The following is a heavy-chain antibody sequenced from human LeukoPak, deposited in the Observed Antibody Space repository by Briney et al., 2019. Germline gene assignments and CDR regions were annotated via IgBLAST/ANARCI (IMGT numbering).Heavy chain of an antibody. D-gene: IGHD6-13*01. CDR2: VNHSGRA. J-gene: IGHJ4*02. CDR3: ARAPAAAGTIDY. Sequence: SEALSLTCAVYGGSSNGDYWTWIRQPPGKGLEWIGEVNHSGRANYSPSLKSRVTISVDSSKNQFYLNLSFVTAADSAVYYCARAPAAAGTIDYWGQGTLVTVSS. V-gene: IGHV4-34*01. CDR1: GGSSNGDY.